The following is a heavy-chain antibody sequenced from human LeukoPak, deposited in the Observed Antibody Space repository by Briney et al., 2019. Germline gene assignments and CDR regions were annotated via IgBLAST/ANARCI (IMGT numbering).Heavy chain of an antibody. D-gene: IGHD6-13*01. CDR1: GGTFTSYG. CDR3: ARGGWGSSSGNWFDP. Sequence: ASVKVSCKASGGTFTSYGINWVRQAPGQGLEWMGRIIPILGMANYAQKFQGRVTITADKSTNIAYMELTSLRPEDTAMFYCARGGWGSSSGNWFDPWGQGTLIIVSS. J-gene: IGHJ5*02. V-gene: IGHV1-69*04. CDR2: IIPILGMA.